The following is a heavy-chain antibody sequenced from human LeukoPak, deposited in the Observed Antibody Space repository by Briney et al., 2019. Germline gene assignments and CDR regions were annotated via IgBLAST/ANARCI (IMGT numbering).Heavy chain of an antibody. Sequence: ASVKVSCKASGVTFSRLVVSWVRQAPGQGLEWMGQIIPYFGTSNYAQNFQSRVTLTADEATNTAYMELNRLRSDDTAVYYCTRDGGDYGGSGSYPDYWGQGTLVTVSS. CDR3: TRDGGDYGGSGSYPDY. CDR1: GVTFSRLV. D-gene: IGHD3-10*01. V-gene: IGHV1-69*13. J-gene: IGHJ4*02. CDR2: IIPYFGTS.